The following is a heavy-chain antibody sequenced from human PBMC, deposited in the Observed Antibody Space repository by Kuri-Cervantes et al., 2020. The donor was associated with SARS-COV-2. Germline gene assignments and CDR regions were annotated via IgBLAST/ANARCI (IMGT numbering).Heavy chain of an antibody. CDR2: ISSSSTYI. D-gene: IGHD2-2*01. CDR3: ARSSVPAEFDY. Sequence: GGSLRLSCAASGFTSSFHSMNWVRQAPGKGLEWVSSISSSSTYIYYPDSVKGRFTNSRDNAKNSLYLQMNSLRAEDTAVYYCARSSVPAEFDYWGQGTLVTVSS. J-gene: IGHJ4*02. CDR1: GFTSSFHS. V-gene: IGHV3-21*01.